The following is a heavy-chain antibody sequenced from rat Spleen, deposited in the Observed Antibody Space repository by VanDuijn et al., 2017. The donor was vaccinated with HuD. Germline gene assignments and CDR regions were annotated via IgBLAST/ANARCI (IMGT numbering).Heavy chain of an antibody. V-gene: IGHV5-25*01. J-gene: IGHJ3*01. CDR3: ARYYDGTYYQNWFAY. D-gene: IGHD1-12*02. Sequence: EVQLVETGGGLVQPGRSLKLSCVASGFTFSSFWMYWIRQAPTKGLEWVAYISTGGGSTYYRDSVKGRFTISRDNAKSTLYLQMDSLRSEDTATYYCARYYDGTYYQNWFAYWGQGTLVTVSS. CDR1: GFTFSSFW. CDR2: ISTGGGST.